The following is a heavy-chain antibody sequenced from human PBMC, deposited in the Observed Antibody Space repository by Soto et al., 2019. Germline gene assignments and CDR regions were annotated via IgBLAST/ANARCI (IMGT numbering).Heavy chain of an antibody. J-gene: IGHJ4*02. CDR2: ISDDGSKK. D-gene: IGHD6-25*01. Sequence: QVQVVESGGGVVQPGRSLRLSCAASGFTFSSHAMHWVRQAPGKGLEWVAVISDDGSKKYYADSVKGRFTISRDNSKNTLYLQMNSLRAEDTAVYYCARERGYSSGADYLDHWGQGTLVTVSS. V-gene: IGHV3-30-3*01. CDR3: ARERGYSSGADYLDH. CDR1: GFTFSSHA.